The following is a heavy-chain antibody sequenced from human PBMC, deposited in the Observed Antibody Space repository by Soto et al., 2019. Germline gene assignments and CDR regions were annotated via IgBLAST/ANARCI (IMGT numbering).Heavy chain of an antibody. D-gene: IGHD3-9*01. V-gene: IGHV4-4*07. CDR1: GGSISSYY. Sequence: QVQLQESGPGLVKPSETLSLTCTVSGGSISSYYWSWIRQPAGKGLEWIGRIYTSGSTNYNPSLKSRVTMSVDTSKNQFSLKLSSVTAADTAVYYCARALKSGVLRYFDDHAFDIWGQGTMVTVSS. CDR2: IYTSGST. CDR3: ARALKSGVLRYFDDHAFDI. J-gene: IGHJ3*02.